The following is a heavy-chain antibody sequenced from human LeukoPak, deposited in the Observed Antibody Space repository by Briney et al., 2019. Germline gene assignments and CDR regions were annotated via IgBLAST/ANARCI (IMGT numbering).Heavy chain of an antibody. D-gene: IGHD4-17*01. CDR3: ARDRYGDNEFGY. CDR2: ISSSGDTI. J-gene: IGHJ4*02. V-gene: IGHV3-11*01. Sequence: GGSLRLSCAASGFTFSDNYMSGIRQAPGKGLKGVSYISSSGDTIYYADSVKGRFAISRDNAKNSLYLQMNRLRGEDTVIYYCARDRYGDNEFGYWGQGTLVTVSS. CDR1: GFTFSDNY.